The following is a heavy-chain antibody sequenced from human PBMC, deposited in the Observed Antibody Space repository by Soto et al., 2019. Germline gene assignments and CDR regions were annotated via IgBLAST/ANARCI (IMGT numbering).Heavy chain of an antibody. D-gene: IGHD6-13*01. CDR2: ISWDSDNI. V-gene: IGHV3-9*01. CDR3: AKDIFSTSWSSFDY. Sequence: HPGGSLRLSCAASGFTFDDYAMHWVRQAPGKGLEWVSAISWDSDNIDYADSVKGRFTISRDNAKNSLYLQMNSLKTEDTAFYYCAKDIFSTSWSSFDYWGRGTLVTVSS. J-gene: IGHJ4*02. CDR1: GFTFDDYA.